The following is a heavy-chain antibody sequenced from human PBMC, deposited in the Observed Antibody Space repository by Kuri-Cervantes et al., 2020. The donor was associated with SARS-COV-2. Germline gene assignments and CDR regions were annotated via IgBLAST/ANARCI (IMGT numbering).Heavy chain of an antibody. D-gene: IGHD1-1*01. CDR2: TNQNGGT. Sequence: ESLKISCAASGFTFSSYSMNWVRQPPGKGLEWIGETNQNGGTNYNPSLKSRITISVDTSTNQFSLKLSSVTAADTDVYYCAGPDTGTVARGRLLYFDYWGQGTLVTVSS. V-gene: IGHV4-34*08. CDR1: GFTFSSYS. CDR3: AGPDTGTVARGRLLYFDY. J-gene: IGHJ4*02.